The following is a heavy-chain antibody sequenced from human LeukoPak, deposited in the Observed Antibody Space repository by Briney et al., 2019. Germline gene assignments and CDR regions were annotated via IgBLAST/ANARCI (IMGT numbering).Heavy chain of an antibody. V-gene: IGHV3-74*01. J-gene: IGHJ4*02. CDR1: GFTFSNYW. D-gene: IGHD6-19*01. Sequence: GSLRLSCAASGFTFSNYWMHWVRQAPGKGLVWVSRINTDGSSTDYADSVKGRFTISRDNAKNSVYLQMNSLRAEDTGVYYCARGLAVSSNYWGQGTLVTVSS. CDR3: ARGLAVSSNY. CDR2: INTDGSST.